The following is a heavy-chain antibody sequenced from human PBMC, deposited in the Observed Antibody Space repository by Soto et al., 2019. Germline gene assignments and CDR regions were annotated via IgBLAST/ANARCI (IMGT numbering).Heavy chain of an antibody. V-gene: IGHV3-21*04. CDR2: ISRASDYI. Sequence: VQLVESGGGLVKPGGSLRLSCTASGLTFTNYGMTWVRQAPGKGLEWVSSISRASDYIYYADSVNSRFPISRDNAKNSTYLQMNSLRPEDTAVYFCVPSRITLIRGRIIHPPYTWFDPWGQGTLVTVSS. CDR1: GLTFTNYG. D-gene: IGHD3-10*01. J-gene: IGHJ5*02. CDR3: VPSRITLIRGRIIHPPYTWFDP.